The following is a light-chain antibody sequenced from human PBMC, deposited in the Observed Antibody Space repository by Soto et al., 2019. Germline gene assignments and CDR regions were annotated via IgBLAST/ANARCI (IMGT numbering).Light chain of an antibody. Sequence: QSAVTQPASVSGSPGQSVTISCTGTSDDIGTYDYVSWYQQQPGRAPKLMISEVTKRPSEISDRFSGSKSGNTASLTISGLQPEDEAIYYCSSYISDTTHLAFGGGTKLTVL. V-gene: IGLV2-14*01. J-gene: IGLJ3*02. CDR2: EVT. CDR1: SDDIGTYDY. CDR3: SSYISDTTHLA.